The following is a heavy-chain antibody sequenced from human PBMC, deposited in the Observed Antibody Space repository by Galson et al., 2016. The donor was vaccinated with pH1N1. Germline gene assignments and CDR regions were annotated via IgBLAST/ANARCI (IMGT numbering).Heavy chain of an antibody. CDR2: IWYDGSNQ. Sequence: SLRLSCAASGFTFSNHAMHWVRHVPGKGLDWVALIWYDGSNQYYTDSVKGRFTISRDNSNNTLYLQMKRLRVEDTAGYYCVRESWRFGGDFDYWGQGTLVAVSS. V-gene: IGHV3-33*08. CDR1: GFTFSNHA. D-gene: IGHD2-15*01. J-gene: IGHJ4*02. CDR3: VRESWRFGGDFDY.